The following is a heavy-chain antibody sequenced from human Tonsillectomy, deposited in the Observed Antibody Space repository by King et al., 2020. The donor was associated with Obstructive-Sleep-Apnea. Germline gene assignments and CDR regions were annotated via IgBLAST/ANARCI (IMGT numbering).Heavy chain of an antibody. CDR3: AGSNVELAPHGVWYFEL. D-gene: IGHD5-24*01. CDR2: ISSSGSTI. Sequence: VQLVESGGGLVQPGGSLRLSCAASGFTFGSYSMNWVRQAPGKGLEWVSYISSSGSTIFYADSVKGRFTISRDNAKNSLYLQMNSLRAEDTTIYYCAGSNVELAPHGVWYFELWGRGTLAT. J-gene: IGHJ2*01. CDR1: GFTFGSYS. V-gene: IGHV3-48*04.